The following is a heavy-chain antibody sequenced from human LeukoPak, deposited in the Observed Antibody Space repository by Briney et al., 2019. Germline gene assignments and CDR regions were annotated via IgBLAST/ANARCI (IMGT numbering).Heavy chain of an antibody. J-gene: IGHJ2*01. CDR2: IGDTGRAK. CDR1: GFTFSRHG. D-gene: IGHD3-16*01. Sequence: GGSLRLSCAASGFTFSRHGMHWVRQAPGKGREWVAVIGDTGRAKYYADSVEGRFTASRDNCNNTLYLEMNSVRYDDTALYYCAREAAWGNWYFDHWGRGTLVTVSS. CDR3: AREAAWGNWYFDH. V-gene: IGHV3-30*03.